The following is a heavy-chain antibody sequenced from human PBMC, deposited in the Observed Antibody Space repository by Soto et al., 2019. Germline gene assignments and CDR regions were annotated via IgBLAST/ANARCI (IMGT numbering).Heavy chain of an antibody. J-gene: IGHJ4*02. V-gene: IGHV3-30-3*01. Sequence: PGGPLGLSCAASGVTFRSYAMRWVRQAPGKGLEWVAVISYDGSNKYYADSVKGRFTISRDNSKNTLYLQMNSLRAEDTAVYYCARETGRGYSSGWYLDYWGQGTPVTVSS. CDR2: ISYDGSNK. CDR1: GVTFRSYA. D-gene: IGHD6-19*01. CDR3: ARETGRGYSSGWYLDY.